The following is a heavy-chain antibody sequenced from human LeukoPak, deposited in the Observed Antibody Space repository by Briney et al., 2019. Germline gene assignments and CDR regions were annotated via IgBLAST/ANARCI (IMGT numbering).Heavy chain of an antibody. D-gene: IGHD3-9*01. CDR1: GGSFSGYY. V-gene: IGHV4-34*01. CDR3: ARGYYDILTGYIDAFDI. J-gene: IGHJ3*02. Sequence: PSETLSLTCAVYGGSFSGYYWSWIRQPPGKGLEWIGEINHSGSTNYNPSLKSRVTISVDTSKNQFSLKLSSVTAADTAVYYCARGYYDILTGYIDAFDIWGQGTMVTVSS. CDR2: INHSGST.